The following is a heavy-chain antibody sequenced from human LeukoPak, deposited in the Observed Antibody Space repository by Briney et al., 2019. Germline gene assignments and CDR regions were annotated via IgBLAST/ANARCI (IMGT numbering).Heavy chain of an antibody. CDR1: GYTFTGYY. V-gene: IGHV1-2*02. D-gene: IGHD3-10*01. CDR2: INPNSGGT. Sequence: GASVKVSCTASGYTFTGYYMHWVRKAPGQGLEWMEWINPNSGGTNYAQKFQGRVTMTRDTSISTAYMELSRLRSDDTAVYYCARDTYYYGSGSPNENWFDPWGQGTLVTVSS. CDR3: ARDTYYYGSGSPNENWFDP. J-gene: IGHJ5*02.